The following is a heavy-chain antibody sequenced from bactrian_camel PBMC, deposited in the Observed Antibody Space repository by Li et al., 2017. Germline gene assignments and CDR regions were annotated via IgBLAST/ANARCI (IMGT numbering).Heavy chain of an antibody. J-gene: IGHJ6*01. D-gene: IGHD6*01. CDR2: ITNGDIT. V-gene: IGHV3S42*01. CDR1: GFNFRAYA. Sequence: VQLVESGGGLVQPGGSLRLACAASGFNFRAYAMSWVRQAPGKGLEWVSDITNGDITTMTDSVKGRFTISRDNAKNTLYLQMNSLKTEDTAVYYCATRLTYGSSWYPPEFAYWGQGTQVTVS. CDR3: ATRLTYGSSWYPPEFAY.